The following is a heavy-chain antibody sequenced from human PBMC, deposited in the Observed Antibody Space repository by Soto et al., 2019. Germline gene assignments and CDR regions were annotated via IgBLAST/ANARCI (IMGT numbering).Heavy chain of an antibody. D-gene: IGHD4-17*01. CDR2: ISYDGSNK. Sequence: QVQLVESGGGVDQPGRSLRLSCAASGFTFSSYAMNWVRQAPGTGLEWVAVISYDGSNKCYADSVKGRFTISRDKSKKTQYLQMNRLRAEDTDVYYCARVYNGDYEAMSNNWGQGTLVTVSS. CDR3: ARVYNGDYEAMSNN. CDR1: GFTFSSYA. V-gene: IGHV3-30-3*01. J-gene: IGHJ4*02.